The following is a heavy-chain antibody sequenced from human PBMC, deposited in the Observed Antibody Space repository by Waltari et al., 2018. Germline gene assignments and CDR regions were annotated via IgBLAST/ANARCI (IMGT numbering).Heavy chain of an antibody. J-gene: IGHJ4*02. CDR1: GFTFSSYS. CDR2: ISRSGSTT. Sequence: EVQLVESGGGLVQPGGSLRLSCAASGFTFSSYSMNWVRQAPGKGLEWVSWISRSGSTTSYAESVKGRFTISRDNAKNSLYLQMNSLRAEDTAVYFCARDLNWGFDYWGQGTLVTVSS. D-gene: IGHD7-27*01. CDR3: ARDLNWGFDY. V-gene: IGHV3-48*04.